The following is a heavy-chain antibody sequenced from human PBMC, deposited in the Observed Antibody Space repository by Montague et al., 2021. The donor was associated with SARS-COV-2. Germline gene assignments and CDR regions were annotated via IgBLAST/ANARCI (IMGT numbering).Heavy chain of an antibody. Sequence: SLRLSCAASGFTFGSYALHWVRQAPGKGLEWVAVISYDGSNKYYVDSVKGRFTISRDNSKNTLYLQMNSLRAEDTAVYYCARDRPYYYGSGIPGYYGMDVWGQGTTVTVSS. D-gene: IGHD3-10*01. CDR2: ISYDGSNK. CDR1: GFTFGSYA. CDR3: ARDRPYYYGSGIPGYYGMDV. V-gene: IGHV3-30*04. J-gene: IGHJ6*02.